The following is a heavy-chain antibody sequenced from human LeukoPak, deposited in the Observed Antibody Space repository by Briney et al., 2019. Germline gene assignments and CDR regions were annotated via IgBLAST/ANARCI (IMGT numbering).Heavy chain of an antibody. V-gene: IGHV3-7*01. Sequence: GGSLRLSCAASGFTFSSYAMSWVRQAPGKGLEGVANMKYDGSQIYYVGSVKGRFTISRDNAKNSLYLQMNSLRAEDTAVYYCARDLAWGYYDSPDWGQGTLVTVSS. D-gene: IGHD3-22*01. CDR2: MKYDGSQI. CDR1: GFTFSSYA. CDR3: ARDLAWGYYDSPD. J-gene: IGHJ4*02.